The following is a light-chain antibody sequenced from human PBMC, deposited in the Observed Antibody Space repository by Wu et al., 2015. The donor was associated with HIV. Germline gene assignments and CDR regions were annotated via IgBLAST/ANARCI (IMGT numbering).Light chain of an antibody. Sequence: EIVLTQSPATLSLSPGERATLSCRASQSVYDYLAWYQQKPGQAPRLLIYDASNRATGIPARFSGSGSGTDFTLTISSLEPEDFAVYYCQQRSNWPTFGQGTKVEIK. V-gene: IGKV3-11*01. CDR1: QSVYDY. J-gene: IGKJ1*01. CDR3: QQRSNWPT. CDR2: DAS.